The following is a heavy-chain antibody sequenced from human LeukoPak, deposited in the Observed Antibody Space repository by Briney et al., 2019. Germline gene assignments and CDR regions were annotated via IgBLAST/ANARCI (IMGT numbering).Heavy chain of an antibody. J-gene: IGHJ3*02. CDR1: GFTFSSYG. D-gene: IGHD3-16*02. V-gene: IGHV3-30*18. CDR3: AKEANDYVWGSYRYTDAFDI. Sequence: GGSLRLSCAASGFTFSSYGMHWVRQAPGKGLEWVAVISYDGSNKYYADSVKGRFTISRDNSKNTLYLQMNSLRAEDTAVYYCAKEANDYVWGSYRYTDAFDIWGQGTMVTVSS. CDR2: ISYDGSNK.